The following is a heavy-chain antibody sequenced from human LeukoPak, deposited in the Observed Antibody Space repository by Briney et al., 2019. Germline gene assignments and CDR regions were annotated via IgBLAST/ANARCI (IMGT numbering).Heavy chain of an antibody. D-gene: IGHD6-19*01. CDR2: ISYDGSSK. V-gene: IGHV3-30*18. CDR1: GFTFSSYG. Sequence: GGSLRLSCAASGFTFSSYGMPWVRQAPGKGLEWVAVISYDGSSKYYADSVKGRFTISRDNSKNTLYLQMNSLRAEDTAVYYCAKDVRIAVTWFDYWGQGTLVTVSS. J-gene: IGHJ4*02. CDR3: AKDVRIAVTWFDY.